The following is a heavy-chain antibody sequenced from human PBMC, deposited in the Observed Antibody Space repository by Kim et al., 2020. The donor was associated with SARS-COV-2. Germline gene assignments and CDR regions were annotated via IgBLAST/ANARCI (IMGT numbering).Heavy chain of an antibody. CDR3: AKVLDIVLTVDALTFDY. Sequence: VKGRLTISRGSSKDRLYMQMNSLRAEDTAVYYCAKVLDIVLTVDALTFDYWGQGTLVTVSS. D-gene: IGHD2-8*01. V-gene: IGHV3-30*02. J-gene: IGHJ4*02.